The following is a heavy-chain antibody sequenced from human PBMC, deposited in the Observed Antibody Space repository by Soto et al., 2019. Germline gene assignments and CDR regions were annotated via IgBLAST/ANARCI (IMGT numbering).Heavy chain of an antibody. CDR2: ISSSSSYI. J-gene: IGHJ4*02. V-gene: IGHV3-21*01. Sequence: GGSLRLSCAASGFTFSSYSMNWVRQAPGKGLEWVSSISSSSSYIYYADSVKGRFTISRDNAKNSLYLQMNSLRAEDTAVYYCARDQLPGYDFWSGPIFDYWGQGTLVTVSS. CDR3: ARDQLPGYDFWSGPIFDY. CDR1: GFTFSSYS. D-gene: IGHD3-3*01.